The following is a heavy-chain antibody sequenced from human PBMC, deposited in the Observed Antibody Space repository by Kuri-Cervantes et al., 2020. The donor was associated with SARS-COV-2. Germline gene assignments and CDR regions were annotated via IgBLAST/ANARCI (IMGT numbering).Heavy chain of an antibody. J-gene: IGHJ3*02. D-gene: IGHD6-25*01. V-gene: IGHV4-34*01. CDR1: GGSFSSHY. CDR2: INHSGST. CDR3: ARISAINNAFDI. Sequence: GSLRLSCAVYGGSFSSHYWSWIRQPPGKGLEWIGEINHSGSTNYNPSLKSRVTISVDMSDNQFSLKVTSVTAADTAVYYCARISAINNAFDIWGQGTLVTVSS.